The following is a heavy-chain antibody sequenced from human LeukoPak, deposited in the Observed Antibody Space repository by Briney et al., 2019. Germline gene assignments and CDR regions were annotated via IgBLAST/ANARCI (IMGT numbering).Heavy chain of an antibody. J-gene: IGHJ4*02. D-gene: IGHD6-19*01. CDR2: ISSSSSYT. V-gene: IGHV3-11*03. CDR3: ARGPYSSGSSADY. CDR1: GFTFSDYY. Sequence: GGSLRLSCAASGFTFSDYYVSWIRQAPGKGLEWISFISSSSSYTNYADSVKGRFTISRDNAKNSLYLHMNSLRAEDTAVYYCARGPYSSGSSADYWGQGTLVTVSS.